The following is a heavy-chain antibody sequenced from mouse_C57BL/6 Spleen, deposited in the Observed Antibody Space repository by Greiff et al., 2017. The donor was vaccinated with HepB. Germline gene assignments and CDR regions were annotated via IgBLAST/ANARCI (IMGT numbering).Heavy chain of an antibody. Sequence: EVQLVESGGGLVQPKGSLKLSCAASGFSFNTYAMNWVRQAPGKGLEWVARIRSKSNNYATYYADSVKDRFTISRDDSESMLYLQMNNLKTEDTAMYYCVRQSSFFTTVWYFDVWGTGTTVTVSS. J-gene: IGHJ1*03. CDR2: IRSKSNNYAT. CDR1: GFSFNTYA. D-gene: IGHD1-1*01. CDR3: VRQSSFFTTVWYFDV. V-gene: IGHV10-1*01.